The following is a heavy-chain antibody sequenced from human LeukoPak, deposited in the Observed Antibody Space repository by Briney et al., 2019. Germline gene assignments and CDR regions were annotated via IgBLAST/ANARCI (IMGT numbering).Heavy chain of an antibody. CDR2: ISSSSNTI. Sequence: LSLTCTVSGASFSSSTYYWGWIRQPPGKGLEWVSYISSSSNTIYYADSVKGRFTISRDNAKNSLYLQMNSLRAEDTAVYYCARDRLYYDILTGYYAPYYFDYWGQGTLVTVSS. V-gene: IGHV3-11*04. J-gene: IGHJ4*02. CDR1: GASFSSSTYY. D-gene: IGHD3-9*01. CDR3: ARDRLYYDILTGYYAPYYFDY.